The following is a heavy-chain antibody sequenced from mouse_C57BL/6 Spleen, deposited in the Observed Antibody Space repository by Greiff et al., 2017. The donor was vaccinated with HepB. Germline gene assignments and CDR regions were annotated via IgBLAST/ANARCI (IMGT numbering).Heavy chain of an antibody. CDR3: AREDSWFAY. V-gene: IGHV1-19*01. J-gene: IGHJ3*01. CDR2: INPYNGGT. Sequence: EVQLQQSGPVLVKPGASVKMSCKASGYTFTDYYMNWVKQSHGKSLEWIGVINPYNGGTSYNQKFKGKAKLTVDKSSSTAYMELNSLTSEDSAVYYCAREDSWFAYWGQGTLVTVSA. CDR1: GYTFTDYY.